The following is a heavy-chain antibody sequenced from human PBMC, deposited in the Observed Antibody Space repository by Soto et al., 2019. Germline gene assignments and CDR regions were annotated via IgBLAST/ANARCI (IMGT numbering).Heavy chain of an antibody. CDR2: IYPDDSDT. D-gene: IGHD3-10*01. CDR1: GYSFTSYW. J-gene: IGHJ6*02. CDR3: ARITMVREVTIFRAKIMDV. V-gene: IGHV5-51*01. Sequence: GESLKISCKGSGYSFTSYWIGWVRQMPGKGLEWMGIIYPDDSDTRYSPSFQGQVTISVDKSISTAYLQWSSLKASDTAIFYCARITMVREVTIFRAKIMDVWGQGTTVTVSS.